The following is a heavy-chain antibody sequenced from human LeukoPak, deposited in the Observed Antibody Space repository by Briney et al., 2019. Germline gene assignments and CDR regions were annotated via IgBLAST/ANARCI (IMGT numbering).Heavy chain of an antibody. CDR1: GGSISSYY. V-gene: IGHV4-59*12. J-gene: IGHJ4*02. Sequence: SETLSLTCIVSGGSISSYYWSWIRQPPGKGLEWIGYSYDRGNTNYNPSLKSRVTISVDTSKNQFSLKLSSVTAADTAVYYCARDRATIPFDYWGQGTLVTVSS. D-gene: IGHD5-24*01. CDR3: ARDRATIPFDY. CDR2: SYDRGNT.